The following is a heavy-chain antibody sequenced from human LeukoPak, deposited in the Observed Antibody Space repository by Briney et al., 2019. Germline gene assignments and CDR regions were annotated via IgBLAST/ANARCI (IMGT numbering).Heavy chain of an antibody. Sequence: SETLSLTCAVYGGSFSGYYWSWIRHPPGKGLEWIGEINHSGSTNYNPSLKSRVTISVDTSKNQFSLKLSSVTAADTAVYYCARGSCSSTSCYAIRPWWFDPWGQGTLVNVSS. V-gene: IGHV4-34*01. J-gene: IGHJ5*02. D-gene: IGHD2-2*01. CDR1: GGSFSGYY. CDR3: ARGSCSSTSCYAIRPWWFDP. CDR2: INHSGST.